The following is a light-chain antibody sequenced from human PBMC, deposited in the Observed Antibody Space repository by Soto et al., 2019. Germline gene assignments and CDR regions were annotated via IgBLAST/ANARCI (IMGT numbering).Light chain of an antibody. J-gene: IGKJ4*01. Sequence: VLTQSPDSLSLSPGERATLSCRASQYISTKLAWYQQKPGQAPRLLFSGAFNRATDTPDRFSGSGSGTDFTLIISGVEAEDFGVYYCQQYNNWPITFGGGTKV. V-gene: IGKV3D-15*01. CDR3: QQYNNWPIT. CDR2: GAF. CDR1: QYISTK.